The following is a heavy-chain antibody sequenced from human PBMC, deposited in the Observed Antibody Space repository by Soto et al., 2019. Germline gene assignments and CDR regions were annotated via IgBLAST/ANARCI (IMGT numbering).Heavy chain of an antibody. Sequence: HXGSPGLCCPSARYTVSIYRVNWVRQDTGKGLEWVSYISAGSTTIYSADSVKGRCTISRDNAKNSLYLQMNSLRDEDTAVYYWARDSTDSSGYSFGYWGQRPVVTVSS. V-gene: IGHV3-48*02. CDR3: ARDSTDSSGYSFGY. CDR1: RYTVSIYR. J-gene: IGHJ4*02. CDR2: ISAGSTTI. D-gene: IGHD3-22*01.